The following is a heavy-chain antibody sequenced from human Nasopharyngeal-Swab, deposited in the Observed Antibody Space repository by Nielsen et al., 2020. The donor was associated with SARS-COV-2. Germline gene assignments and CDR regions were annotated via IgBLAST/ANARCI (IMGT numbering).Heavy chain of an antibody. D-gene: IGHD3-22*01. CDR2: IYYSGST. CDR3: AREPDTMIAVSPDAFDI. J-gene: IGHJ3*02. CDR1: GGSVSSGSYY. V-gene: IGHV4-61*01. Sequence: SETLSLTCTVSGGSVSSGSYYWSWIRTPPGKGLEWIGYIYYSGSTNYNPSLKSRVTISVDTSKNQFSLKLSSVTAADTAVYYCAREPDTMIAVSPDAFDIWGQGTMVTVSS.